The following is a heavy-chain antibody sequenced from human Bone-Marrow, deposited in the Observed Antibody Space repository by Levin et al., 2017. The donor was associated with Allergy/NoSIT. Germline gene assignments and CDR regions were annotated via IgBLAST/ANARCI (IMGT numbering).Heavy chain of an antibody. J-gene: IGHJ4*02. Sequence: GGSLRLSCATSGFGFIYYWMNWVRQAPGKGLEWVATIREDGTQQFYLDSVKGRFTISRDNADSSLYLQMNDLRVEDTAVYYCATDLKDYWGQGTLVIVSS. CDR3: ATDLKDY. V-gene: IGHV3-7*01. CDR2: IREDGTQQ. CDR1: GFGFIYYW.